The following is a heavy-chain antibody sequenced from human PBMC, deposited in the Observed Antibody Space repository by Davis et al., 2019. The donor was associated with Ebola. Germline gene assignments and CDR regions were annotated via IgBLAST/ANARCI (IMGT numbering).Heavy chain of an antibody. Sequence: GGSLRLSCAASGFTFSAYAIHWVRQAPGKGLEWVAVLSHDGVDKYYADSVKGRFTISRDNSRNTLYLQMKSLRPEDTAVYFCARDRRRPAYFLDYWGQGTLVTVSS. J-gene: IGHJ4*02. CDR1: GFTFSAYA. D-gene: IGHD1-1*01. CDR2: LSHDGVDK. CDR3: ARDRRRPAYFLDY. V-gene: IGHV3-30*04.